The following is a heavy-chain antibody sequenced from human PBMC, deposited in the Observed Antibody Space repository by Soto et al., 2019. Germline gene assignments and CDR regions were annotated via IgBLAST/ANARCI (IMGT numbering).Heavy chain of an antibody. D-gene: IGHD3-16*01. Sequence: QVQLVESGGGVVQPGRSLRLSCAASGFTFSSYAMHWVRQAPGTGLEWVAVISYDGSNKYYADSVKGRFTISRDNSKNTLYRQMNSLRAEDTAVYYCARDSQQGGIAYWGQGTRVTVSS. J-gene: IGHJ4*02. CDR2: ISYDGSNK. V-gene: IGHV3-30-3*01. CDR1: GFTFSSYA. CDR3: ARDSQQGGIAY.